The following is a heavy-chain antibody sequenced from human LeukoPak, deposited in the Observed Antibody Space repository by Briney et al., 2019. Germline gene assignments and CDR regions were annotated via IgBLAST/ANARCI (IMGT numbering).Heavy chain of an antibody. J-gene: IGHJ4*02. Sequence: PGGTLRLSCAASGFTFSSYGMSWVRQAPGKGLEWVSAISGSGGSTYYADSVKGRFTISRDNPKNTLYLQMNSLRAEDTAIYICAKLSDGSGLPYYFDSWGQGTLVTVS. D-gene: IGHD3-10*01. V-gene: IGHV3-23*01. CDR3: AKLSDGSGLPYYFDS. CDR1: GFTFSSYG. CDR2: ISGSGGST.